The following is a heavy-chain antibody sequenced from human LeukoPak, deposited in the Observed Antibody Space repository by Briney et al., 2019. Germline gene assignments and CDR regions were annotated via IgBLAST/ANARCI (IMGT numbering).Heavy chain of an antibody. Sequence: PSETLSLTCAVYGGSFSGYYWSWIRQPPGKGLGWIGEINHSGSTNYNPSLKSRVTISVDTSKNQFSLKLSSVTAADTAVYYCARGGLLWFGELLRWFDPWGQGTLVTVSS. CDR3: ARGGLLWFGELLRWFDP. CDR1: GGSFSGYY. D-gene: IGHD3-10*01. J-gene: IGHJ5*02. V-gene: IGHV4-34*01. CDR2: INHSGST.